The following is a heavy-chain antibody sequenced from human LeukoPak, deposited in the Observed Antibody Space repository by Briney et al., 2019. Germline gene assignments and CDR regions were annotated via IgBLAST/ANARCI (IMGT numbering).Heavy chain of an antibody. J-gene: IGHJ4*02. V-gene: IGHV4-59*01. CDR3: ARDRIVGALDY. CDR1: GGSISSYY. D-gene: IGHD1-26*01. Sequence: SETLSLTCTVSGGSISSYYWSWIRQPPGKGLEWIGYIYYSGSTNYTPSLKSRVTISVDTSKNQFSLKLSSVTAADTAVYYCARDRIVGALDYWGQGTLVTVSS. CDR2: IYYSGST.